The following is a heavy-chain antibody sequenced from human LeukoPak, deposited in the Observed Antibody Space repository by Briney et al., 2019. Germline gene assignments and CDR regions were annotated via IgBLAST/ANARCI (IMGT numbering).Heavy chain of an antibody. J-gene: IGHJ4*02. Sequence: GGSLRLSCAASGFTFSGYWMSWVRQAPGKGLEWVANIRGDGSDKYFADFVEGRFTISRDNAKKSLYLQMNSLRAEDTATYYCANVCEFGYWGQGTLVTVSS. CDR3: ANVCEFGY. CDR1: GFTFSGYW. CDR2: IRGDGSDK. V-gene: IGHV3-7*01.